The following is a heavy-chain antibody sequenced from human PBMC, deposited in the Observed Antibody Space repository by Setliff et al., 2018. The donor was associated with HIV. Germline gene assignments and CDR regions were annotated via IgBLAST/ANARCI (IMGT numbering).Heavy chain of an antibody. D-gene: IGHD6-13*01. CDR1: GGPLRGYF. Sequence: SETLSLTCTVSGGPLRGYFWTWIRLTPDKGLEWIGDINHSGTTNYNLSLKSRTTLSLDTSKNQLSLKLTSVVAADTGLYFCARGRDASTWYLSHFYSYYYLDVWGNGTTVTVSS. V-gene: IGHV4-34*01. CDR2: INHSGTT. CDR3: ARGRDASTWYLSHFYSYYYLDV. J-gene: IGHJ6*03.